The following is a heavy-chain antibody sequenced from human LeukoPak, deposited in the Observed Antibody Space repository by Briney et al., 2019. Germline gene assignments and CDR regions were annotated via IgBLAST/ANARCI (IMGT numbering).Heavy chain of an antibody. CDR1: GFTFSSYA. V-gene: IGHV3-30-3*01. Sequence: GGSLRLSCAASGFTFSSYAMHWVRQAPGKGLEWVAVISYDGSNKYYADSVKGRFTISRDNSKNTLYLQMNSLRAEDTAVYYCARGSSGFDYWGQGTLVTVSS. CDR2: ISYDGSNK. D-gene: IGHD6-19*01. CDR3: ARGSSGFDY. J-gene: IGHJ4*02.